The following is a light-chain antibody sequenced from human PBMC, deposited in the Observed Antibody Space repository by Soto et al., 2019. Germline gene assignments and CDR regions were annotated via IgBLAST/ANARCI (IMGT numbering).Light chain of an antibody. Sequence: QSVLTQPPSASGSPGQSVTISCTGASSDVGGYDYVSWYQQRPGKAPKLLIHEVTKRPSGVPDRFSGCKSGNTASLTVSGLQDEDEADYYCSSYAGRTLYVFRTGTKVTVL. CDR2: EVT. CDR1: SSDVGGYDY. V-gene: IGLV2-8*01. CDR3: SSYAGRTLYV. J-gene: IGLJ1*01.